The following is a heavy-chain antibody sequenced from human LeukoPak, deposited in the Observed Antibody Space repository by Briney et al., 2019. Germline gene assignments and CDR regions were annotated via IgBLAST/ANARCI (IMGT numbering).Heavy chain of an antibody. V-gene: IGHV4-38-2*02. Sequence: SETLSLTCTVSGYSISSGYYWGWIRQPPGKGLEWIGSIYHSGRTYYNPSLKSRVTISVDTSKNQFSLKVGSVTAADTAVYYCARGVLGPLWFDPWGQGTLVTVSS. CDR1: GYSISSGYY. CDR3: ARGVLGPLWFDP. CDR2: IYHSGRT. J-gene: IGHJ5*02.